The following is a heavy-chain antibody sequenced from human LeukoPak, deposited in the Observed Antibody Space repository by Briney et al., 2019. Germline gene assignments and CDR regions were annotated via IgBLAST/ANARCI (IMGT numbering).Heavy chain of an antibody. J-gene: IGHJ6*03. V-gene: IGHV4-59*11. CDR2: SHYSGDT. Sequence: SSETLSLTCTVSSVSISSHDWSWIRQSPGKGLEWIGYSHYSGDTSYNPSLKSRVTISLDTSKNQFSLRLSSVTAADTAVYFCAKGEYNKPSYYHYYMDVWGKGTTVTVSS. CDR1: SVSISSHD. CDR3: AKGEYNKPSYYHYYMDV. D-gene: IGHD1-14*01.